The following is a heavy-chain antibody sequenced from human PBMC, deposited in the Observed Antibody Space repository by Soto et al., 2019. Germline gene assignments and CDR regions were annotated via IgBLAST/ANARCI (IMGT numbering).Heavy chain of an antibody. CDR1: GFTFSSYA. D-gene: IGHD2-2*01. CDR2: ISYDGSNK. J-gene: IGHJ4*02. V-gene: IGHV3-30-3*01. CDR3: ARDPRIFGLPAAYFDY. Sequence: QPGGSLRLSCAASGFTFSSYAMHWVRQAPGKGLEWVAVISYDGSNKYYADSVKGRFTISRDNSKNTLYLQMNSLRAEDTAVYYCARDPRIFGLPAAYFDYWGQGTLVTVSS.